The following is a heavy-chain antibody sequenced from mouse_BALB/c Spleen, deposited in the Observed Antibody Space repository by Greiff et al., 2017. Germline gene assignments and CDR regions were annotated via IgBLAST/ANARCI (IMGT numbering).Heavy chain of an antibody. D-gene: IGHD2-4*01. CDR3: ARDYEWPAFAY. Sequence: QVQLQQSGAELMKPGASVKISCKATGYTFSSYWIEWVKQRPGHGLEWIGEILPGSGSTNYNGKFKGKATLTADKSSSTAYMQLSSLTSVDSAVYFCARDYEWPAFAYWGQGTLVTVSA. CDR1: GYTFSSYW. J-gene: IGHJ3*01. CDR2: ILPGSGST. V-gene: IGHV1-9*01.